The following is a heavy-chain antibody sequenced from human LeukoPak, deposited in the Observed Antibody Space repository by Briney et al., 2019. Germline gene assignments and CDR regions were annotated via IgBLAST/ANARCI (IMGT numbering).Heavy chain of an antibody. D-gene: IGHD3-10*01. CDR1: GGSISSYY. J-gene: IGHJ5*02. CDR3: ARHEYYGSGSYYRAYRFDP. V-gene: IGHV4-4*09. Sequence: SETLSLTCTVSGGSISSYYWSWIRQPPGKGLEWIGYIYTSGSTNYNPSLKSRVTISVDTSKNQFSLKLSSVTAADTAVYYCARHEYYGSGSYYRAYRFDPWGQGTLVTVSS. CDR2: IYTSGST.